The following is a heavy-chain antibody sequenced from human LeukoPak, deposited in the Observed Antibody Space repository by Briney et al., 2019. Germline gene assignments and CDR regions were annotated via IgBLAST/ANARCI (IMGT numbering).Heavy chain of an antibody. CDR3: ATTARDTSEGDH. CDR2: IWYDGSKK. D-gene: IGHD5-18*01. V-gene: IGHV3-33*03. Sequence: GGSLRLSCAASGFIFSNYGMHWVRQAPGKGLEWVAVIWYDGSKKYYADSVKGRFSISRDNSKNTVYLHMRGLRAEDTGLYFCATTARDTSEGDHWGQGTRVSVSS. CDR1: GFIFSNYG. J-gene: IGHJ4*02.